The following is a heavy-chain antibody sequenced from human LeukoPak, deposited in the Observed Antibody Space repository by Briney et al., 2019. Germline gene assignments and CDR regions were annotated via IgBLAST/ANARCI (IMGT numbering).Heavy chain of an antibody. J-gene: IGHJ6*03. Sequence: PGGSLRLSCAASGFTFSSYAMSWVRQAPGKGLEWVSAISGSGGSTYYADSVKGRFTISRDNSKNTLYLQMNSLRAEDTAVYYCAKEAGYNRRADHYYYYYYMDVWGKGTTVTVSS. V-gene: IGHV3-23*01. CDR2: ISGSGGST. CDR3: AKEAGYNRRADHYYYYYYMDV. D-gene: IGHD1-14*01. CDR1: GFTFSSYA.